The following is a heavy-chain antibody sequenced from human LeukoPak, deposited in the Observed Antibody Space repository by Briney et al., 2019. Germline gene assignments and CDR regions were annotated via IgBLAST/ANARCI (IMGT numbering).Heavy chain of an antibody. D-gene: IGHD1-26*01. Sequence: ASVKVSCKASGYTFTSYYMHWVRQAPGQGLEWMGIINPSGGSTSYAQKFRGRVTMTRDTSTSTVYMELSSLRSEDTAVYYCARDLSPGGSNEGAFDIWGQGTMVTVSS. CDR2: INPSGGST. CDR1: GYTFTSYY. V-gene: IGHV1-46*01. CDR3: ARDLSPGGSNEGAFDI. J-gene: IGHJ3*02.